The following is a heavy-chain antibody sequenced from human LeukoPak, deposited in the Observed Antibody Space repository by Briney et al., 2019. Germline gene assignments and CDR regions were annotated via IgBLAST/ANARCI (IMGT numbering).Heavy chain of an antibody. CDR1: GGSISSYY. J-gene: IGHJ3*02. D-gene: IGHD4-23*01. CDR3: ARDYPDYGGNSGAFDI. Sequence: SETLSLTCTVSGGSISSYYWSWIRQPPGKGLEWIGYIYYSGSTNYNPSLKSRVTISVDTSKNQFSLKLSSVTAADTAVYYCARDYPDYGGNSGAFDIWGQGTMVTVSS. V-gene: IGHV4-59*01. CDR2: IYYSGST.